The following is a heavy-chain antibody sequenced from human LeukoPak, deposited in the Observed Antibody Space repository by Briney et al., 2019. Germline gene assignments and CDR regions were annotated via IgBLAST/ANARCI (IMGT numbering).Heavy chain of an antibody. CDR2: FNLRGST. Sequence: PSGSLSLTCAVYGGSFCDYYWNWIRQSTGKWLEWFGEFNLRGSTTYNPSLKSRVTISLDASKSQLSLKLSSVTAADTAVYYCARGGRYMSASWYRSVYYYMDVRGKGTTVTVSS. J-gene: IGHJ6*03. D-gene: IGHD6-13*01. CDR1: GGSFCDYY. V-gene: IGHV4-34*01. CDR3: ARGGRYMSASWYRSVYYYMDV.